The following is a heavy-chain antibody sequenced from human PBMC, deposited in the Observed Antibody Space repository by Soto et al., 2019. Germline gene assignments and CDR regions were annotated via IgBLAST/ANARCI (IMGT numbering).Heavy chain of an antibody. CDR3: AKEYNYGYWFFDY. CDR1: GFTYSTYT. D-gene: IGHD5-18*01. V-gene: IGHV3-30-3*01. CDR2: ISYDGNNK. J-gene: IGHJ4*02. Sequence: PGGSLRLSCAASGFTYSTYTMHWVRQAPGKGLEWVAVISYDGNNKFYADSVKGRFTISRDSTKQTLYLQMNSLRPDDTAMYYCAKEYNYGYWFFDYWGQGTLVTVSS.